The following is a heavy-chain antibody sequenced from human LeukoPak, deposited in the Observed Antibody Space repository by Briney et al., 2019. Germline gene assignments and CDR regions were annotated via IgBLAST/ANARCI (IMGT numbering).Heavy chain of an antibody. J-gene: IGHJ6*03. V-gene: IGHV4-34*01. CDR1: GGSFSGYY. Sequence: SSETLSLTCAVYGGSFSGYYWSWIRQPPGKGLEWIGEINHSGSTNYNPSLKSRVTISVDTSKNQFSLKLSSVTAADTAVYYCARRGRNYYMDVWGKGTTVTVSS. CDR3: ARRGRNYYMDV. CDR2: INHSGST.